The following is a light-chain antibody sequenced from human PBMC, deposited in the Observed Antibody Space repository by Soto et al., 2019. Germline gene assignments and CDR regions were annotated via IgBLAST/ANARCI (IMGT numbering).Light chain of an antibody. CDR3: QQYNTWSPLT. CDR2: GAS. CDR1: QSVSTN. J-gene: IGKJ4*01. Sequence: EIVMTQSPATLSVSPGERATLSCRASQSVSTNLAWYQQKPGQAPRLLIYGASTRATGIPARFSGSGSGTEFTRNISRLQSEDFAVYYCQQYNTWSPLTFGGGTKVETK. V-gene: IGKV3-15*01.